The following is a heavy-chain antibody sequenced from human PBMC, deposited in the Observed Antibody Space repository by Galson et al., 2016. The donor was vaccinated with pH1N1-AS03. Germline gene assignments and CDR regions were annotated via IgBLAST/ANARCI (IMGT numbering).Heavy chain of an antibody. J-gene: IGHJ6*02. CDR1: GFTFSDFD. CDR2: IGSAGDT. Sequence: FLRLSCAASGFTFSDFDMHWVRQVSRKGLEWVSGIGSAGDTYYAASVKGRFTISRENAKNSLYLQMSSVTAGDTAVYYCARDPHGLDVWGQGTAVTVSS. V-gene: IGHV3-13*01. CDR3: ARDPHGLDV.